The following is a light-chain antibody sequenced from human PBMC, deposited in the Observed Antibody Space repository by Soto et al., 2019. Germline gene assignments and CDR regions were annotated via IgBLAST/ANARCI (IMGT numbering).Light chain of an antibody. Sequence: QSVLTQPPSVSGAPGQRVAISCTGDNSNSGAGYDVHWYRQLPGTAPKLLIYGNSNRPSGVPDRFSGSKSGTSASLAITGLQAEYEADYYCQSYDSSLSAVVFGGGSKLTVL. V-gene: IGLV1-40*01. CDR3: QSYDSSLSAVV. J-gene: IGLJ2*01. CDR1: NSNSGAGYD. CDR2: GNS.